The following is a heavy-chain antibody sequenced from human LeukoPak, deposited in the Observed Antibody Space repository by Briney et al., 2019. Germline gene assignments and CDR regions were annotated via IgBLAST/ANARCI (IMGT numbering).Heavy chain of an antibody. V-gene: IGHV5-51*01. CDR3: ARLGGLLDAFDI. Sequence: RGESLKISCKGSGYSFTSYWIGWVRQMPGKGLEWMGIIYPGDSDTRYSPSFQGQVIISADKSISTAYLQFSGLRASDTAMYYCARLGGLLDAFDIWGQGTMVTVSS. J-gene: IGHJ3*02. CDR2: IYPGDSDT. D-gene: IGHD3-16*01. CDR1: GYSFTSYW.